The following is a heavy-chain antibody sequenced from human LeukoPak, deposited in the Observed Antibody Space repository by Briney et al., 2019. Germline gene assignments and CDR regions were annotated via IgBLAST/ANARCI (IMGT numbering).Heavy chain of an antibody. D-gene: IGHD5-24*01. J-gene: IGHJ4*02. CDR1: GYTFTNYG. V-gene: IGHV1-18*01. Sequence: ASVKVSCKASGYTFTNYGITWVRQAPGQGLEWMGWISGYQGSTKYAQNFQGRVTMTIDISTSTAYMDLRSLRSDDTAIYFCARSDLGKITAGPFNYWGQGTLVAVSS. CDR3: ARSDLGKITAGPFNY. CDR2: ISGYQGST.